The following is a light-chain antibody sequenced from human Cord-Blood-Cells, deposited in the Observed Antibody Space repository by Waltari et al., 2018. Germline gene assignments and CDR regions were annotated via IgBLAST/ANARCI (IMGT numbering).Light chain of an antibody. V-gene: IGLV6-57*01. CDR2: EDN. Sequence: NFMLTQPHSVSESPGKMVTISCTRSSGSIASNYVQWYQQRPSSSPATVIYEDNQRPSGVPDRFSGSIDSSSNSASLTISGLKTEDEADYYCQSYDSSNVVFGGGTKLTVL. J-gene: IGLJ2*01. CDR3: QSYDSSNVV. CDR1: SGSIASNY.